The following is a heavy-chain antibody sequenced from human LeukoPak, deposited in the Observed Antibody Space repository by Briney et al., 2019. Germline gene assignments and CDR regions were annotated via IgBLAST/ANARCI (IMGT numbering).Heavy chain of an antibody. CDR3: AKGTVAGTGGRDY. Sequence: GGSLRLSCAASGFTFSSYAMSWVRQAPGKGLEWVSAISGSGGSTYYAESVKGRFTISRGNSKTTLYLQMNSLRAEDTAVYYCAKGTVAGTGGRDYWGQGNLVTVSS. CDR2: ISGSGGST. CDR1: GFTFSSYA. V-gene: IGHV3-23*01. D-gene: IGHD6-19*01. J-gene: IGHJ4*02.